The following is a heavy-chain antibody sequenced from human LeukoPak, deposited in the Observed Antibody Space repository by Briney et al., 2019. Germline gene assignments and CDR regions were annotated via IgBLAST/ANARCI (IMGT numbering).Heavy chain of an antibody. D-gene: IGHD3-3*01. V-gene: IGHV4-39*07. CDR3: ARAPRGDFWGGYPGV. CDR2: IYYTGTS. CDR1: GGSISSTRYY. Sequence: PSETLSLTCSVSGGSISSTRYYWGWIRRPPGKGLEWIGSIYYTGTSYYNPSLKSRLTMSVDTSKNQFSLKLSSVTAADTAVYFCARAPRGDFWGGYPGVWGNGTTVTVSS. J-gene: IGHJ6*04.